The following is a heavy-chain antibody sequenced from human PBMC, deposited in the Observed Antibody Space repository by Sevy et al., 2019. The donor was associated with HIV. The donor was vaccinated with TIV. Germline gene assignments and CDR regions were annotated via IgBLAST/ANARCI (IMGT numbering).Heavy chain of an antibody. CDR2: FDPEDGET. CDR1: GSTLSRLS. CDR3: ATTKDYYESYGSPFDY. Sequence: ASVKVSCKVSGSTLSRLSMHWVRHVPGKGLEWMGSFDPEDGETIYARKFQGRVSMTEDTSTDTAYMELSSLRSEDTAVYYCATTKDYYESYGSPFDYWGQGTLVTVSS. V-gene: IGHV1-24*01. D-gene: IGHD3-22*01. J-gene: IGHJ4*02.